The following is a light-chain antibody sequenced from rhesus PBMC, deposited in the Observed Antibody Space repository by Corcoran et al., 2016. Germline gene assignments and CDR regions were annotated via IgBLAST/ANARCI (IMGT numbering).Light chain of an antibody. Sequence: DIQMTQSPSSLSASVVDTVTITCRASQSICIRLGWYQTKARKAPEILIYKAYNLQSRVPSRFSGSGSETDVTLTISSLKSEEFATYCSQKYNSSPYSFSQGAKVEIE. CDR2: KAY. V-gene: IGKV1-22*01. CDR3: QKYNSSPYS. J-gene: IGKJ2*01. CDR1: QSICIR.